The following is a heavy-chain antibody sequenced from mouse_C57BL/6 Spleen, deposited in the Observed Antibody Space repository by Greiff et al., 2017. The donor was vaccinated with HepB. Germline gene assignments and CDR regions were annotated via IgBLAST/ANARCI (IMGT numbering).Heavy chain of an antibody. CDR3: ARSSYGSSPAWFAY. Sequence: EVQLQESGGGLVQPGGSLSLSCAASGFTFTDYYMSWVRQPPGKALEWLGFIRNKANGYTTEYSASVKGRFTISIDNSQSILYLQMNALRAEDSATYYCARSSYGSSPAWFAYWGQGTLVTVSA. J-gene: IGHJ3*01. D-gene: IGHD1-1*01. CDR2: IRNKANGYTT. V-gene: IGHV7-3*01. CDR1: GFTFTDYY.